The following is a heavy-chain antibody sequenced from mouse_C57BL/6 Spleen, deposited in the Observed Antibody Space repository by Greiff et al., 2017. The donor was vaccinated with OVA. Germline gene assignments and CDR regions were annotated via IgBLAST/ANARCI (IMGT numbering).Heavy chain of an antibody. D-gene: IGHD2-5*01. CDR1: GYTFTSYW. Sequence: QVQLQQPGAELVKPGASVKLSCKASGYTFTSYWMQWVKQRPGQGLEWIGEIDPSDSYTNYKQKFKGKATLTVDTSSSTAYMQLSSLTSEDSAVYYCARSYSNYWYFDVWGTGTTVTVSS. CDR3: ARSYSNYWYFDV. V-gene: IGHV1-50*01. CDR2: IDPSDSYT. J-gene: IGHJ1*03.